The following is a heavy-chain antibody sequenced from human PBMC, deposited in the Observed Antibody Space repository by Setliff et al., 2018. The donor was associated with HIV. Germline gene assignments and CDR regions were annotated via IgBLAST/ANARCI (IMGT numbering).Heavy chain of an antibody. CDR2: IFYSGST. CDR3: TRRGADSYYPRPLDV. CDR1: GGSVSTGNYY. J-gene: IGHJ6*04. Sequence: LSLTCTVSGGSVSTGNYYWNWIRLPPGKGLEWIGYIFYSGSTNYNPSLKSRVTISVDTSKNQFSLRLNSVTAADTAIYYCTRRGADSYYPRPLDVWGKGTTVTVSP. D-gene: IGHD3-10*01. V-gene: IGHV4-61*01.